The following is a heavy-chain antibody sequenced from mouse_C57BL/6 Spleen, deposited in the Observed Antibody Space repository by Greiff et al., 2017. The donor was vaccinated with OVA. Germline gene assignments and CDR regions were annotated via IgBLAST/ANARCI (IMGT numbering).Heavy chain of an antibody. CDR2: ISNGGGST. V-gene: IGHV5-12*01. Sequence: EVQLVESGGGLVQPGGSLKLSCAASGFTFSDYYMYWVRQTPEKRLEWVAYISNGGGSTYYPDTVKGRFTISRDNAKNTLYLQMSRLKSEDTAMYYCARLRRNYFDYWGQGTTLTVSS. CDR1: GFTFSDYY. CDR3: ARLRRNYFDY. J-gene: IGHJ2*01.